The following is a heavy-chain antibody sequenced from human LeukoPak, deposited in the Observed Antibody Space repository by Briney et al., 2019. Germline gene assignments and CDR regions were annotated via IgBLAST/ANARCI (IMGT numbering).Heavy chain of an antibody. CDR2: INHSGST. CDR1: GGSFSGYY. V-gene: IGHV4-34*01. CDR3: ARRGGYDYVWGSYRRPSFDY. D-gene: IGHD3-16*02. Sequence: ASETLSLTCAVYGGSFSGYYWSWIRQPPGKGLEWIGEINHSGSTNYNPSLKSRVTISVDTSKNQFSLKQSSVTAADTAVYYCARRGGYDYVWGSYRRPSFDYWGQGTLVTVSS. J-gene: IGHJ4*02.